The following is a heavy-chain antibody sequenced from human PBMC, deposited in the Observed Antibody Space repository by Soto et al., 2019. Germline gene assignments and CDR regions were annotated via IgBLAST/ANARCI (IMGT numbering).Heavy chain of an antibody. J-gene: IGHJ5*02. CDR2: ISSSSSTI. Sequence: EVQLVESGGGLVQPGGSLRLSCAASGFTFSSYSMNWVRQAPGKGLEWVSYISSSSSTIYYADSVKGRFTISRDNAKNSLYLQMNSLRAEDTAVYYCARNVKYHLLFDRFDPWGQGTLVTVSS. D-gene: IGHD2-2*01. CDR3: ARNVKYHLLFDRFDP. V-gene: IGHV3-48*01. CDR1: GFTFSSYS.